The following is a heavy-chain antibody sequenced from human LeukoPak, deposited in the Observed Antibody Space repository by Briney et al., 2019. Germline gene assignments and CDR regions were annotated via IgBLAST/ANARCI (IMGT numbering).Heavy chain of an antibody. CDR1: GGSISSYY. CDR2: IYNSGST. J-gene: IGHJ4*02. Sequence: SETLSLTCTVSGGSISSYYWSWIRQPAGKGLEWIGHIYNSGSTNYNPSLKGRVTMSVATSKNQFSLHLSSVTAADTAVYYCSRTQIIRGVIIHSSDYWGRGTLAAVSS. V-gene: IGHV4-4*07. D-gene: IGHD3-10*01. CDR3: SRTQIIRGVIIHSSDY.